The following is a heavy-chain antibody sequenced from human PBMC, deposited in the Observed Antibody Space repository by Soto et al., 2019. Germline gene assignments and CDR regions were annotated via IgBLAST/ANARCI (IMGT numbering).Heavy chain of an antibody. V-gene: IGHV5-51*01. CDR2: IYPGDSDT. CDR3: ARGGSVESSGYYPYDY. CDR1: GYSFTSYW. J-gene: IGHJ4*02. D-gene: IGHD3-22*01. Sequence: GPPLNLSCKGSGYSFTSYWIGCVRQMPGKGLEGMGLIYPGDSDTRYSPSFQAQVTIAADKSISTAYMQWSSLKASDTDMYYCARGGSVESSGYYPYDYWGEGTMVTVSS.